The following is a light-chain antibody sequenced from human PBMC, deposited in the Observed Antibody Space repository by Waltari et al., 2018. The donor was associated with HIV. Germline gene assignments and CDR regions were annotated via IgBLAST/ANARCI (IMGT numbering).Light chain of an antibody. J-gene: IGKJ5*01. V-gene: IGKV4-1*01. CDR1: QSVLYKSINKNY. Sequence: IVMTQSPDSLAVSLGERATIKCPSSQSVLYKSINKNYLAWYQQKAGQPPKLLFFWASTRASGVPDRFTASGSGTDFTLTVSSLQAEDVAVYYCQQYFMSPLTFGQGTRLEIK. CDR2: WAS. CDR3: QQYFMSPLT.